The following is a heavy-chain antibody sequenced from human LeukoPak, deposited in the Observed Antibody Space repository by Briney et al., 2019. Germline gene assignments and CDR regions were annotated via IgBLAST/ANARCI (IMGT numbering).Heavy chain of an antibody. Sequence: GGSLRLSCAASGFTFSSYSMNWVRQASGKGLEWVSYISGSSGNIDYADSVKGRFTVSRDNAENSLYLQMNSLRDEDTAVYYCARDLNWAFDYWGQGTLVTVSS. D-gene: IGHD7-27*01. V-gene: IGHV3-48*02. CDR2: ISGSSGNI. CDR3: ARDLNWAFDY. J-gene: IGHJ4*02. CDR1: GFTFSSYS.